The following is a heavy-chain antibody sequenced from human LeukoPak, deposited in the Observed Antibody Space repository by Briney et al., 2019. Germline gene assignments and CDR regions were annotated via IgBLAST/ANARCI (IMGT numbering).Heavy chain of an antibody. J-gene: IGHJ3*02. CDR1: GFTFSSYW. D-gene: IGHD3-10*01. V-gene: IGHV3-7*01. CDR3: ARGDYYDSGTSFIDAFDI. Sequence: QSGGSLRLSCAASGFTFSSYWMSWVRQAPGKGLECVANINQDGSAKYYVDSVKGRFTISKDNAKKSLYLLMNSLRAEDTAVYYCARGDYYDSGTSFIDAFDIWGQGTKVTVSS. CDR2: INQDGSAK.